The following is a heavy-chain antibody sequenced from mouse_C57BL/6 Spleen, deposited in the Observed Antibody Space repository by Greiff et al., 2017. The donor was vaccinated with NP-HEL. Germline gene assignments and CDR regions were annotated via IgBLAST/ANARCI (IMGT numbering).Heavy chain of an antibody. J-gene: IGHJ1*03. D-gene: IGHD1-1*01. CDR3: AREGYYGSSGGYFDV. CDR1: GYSITSGYY. V-gene: IGHV3-6*01. Sequence: DVKLQESGPGLVKPSQSLSLTCSVTGYSITSGYYWNWIRQFPGNKLEWMGYISYDGSNNYNPSLKNRISITRDTSKNQFFLKLNSVTTEDTATYYCAREGYYGSSGGYFDVWGTGTTVTVSS. CDR2: ISYDGSN.